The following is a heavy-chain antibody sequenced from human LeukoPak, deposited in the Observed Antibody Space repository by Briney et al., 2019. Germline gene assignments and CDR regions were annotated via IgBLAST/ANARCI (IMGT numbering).Heavy chain of an antibody. Sequence: GGSLRLSCAASGFTVSSNYMSWVRQAPGKGLEWVSVIYSGGSTYYADSVKGRFTISRDNSKNTLYLQMNSLRAEDTAVYYCASSGYQLLYFDYWGQGTLVTVSS. CDR3: ASSGYQLLYFDY. V-gene: IGHV3-53*01. D-gene: IGHD2-2*01. CDR1: GFTVSSNY. CDR2: IYSGGST. J-gene: IGHJ4*02.